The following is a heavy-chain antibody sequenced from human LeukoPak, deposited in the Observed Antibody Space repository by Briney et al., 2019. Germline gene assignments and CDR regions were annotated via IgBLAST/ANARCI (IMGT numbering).Heavy chain of an antibody. CDR3: AKDRRITMIRGVIRRDWFDP. CDR1: GFTFSSYA. Sequence: PGRSLRLSCAASGFTFSSYAMHWVRQAPGKGLEWVAVISYDGSNKYYADSVKGRFTISRDNSKNTLYLQMNSLRAEDTAVYYCAKDRRITMIRGVIRRDWFDPWGQGTLVTVSS. J-gene: IGHJ5*02. D-gene: IGHD3-10*01. V-gene: IGHV3-30*04. CDR2: ISYDGSNK.